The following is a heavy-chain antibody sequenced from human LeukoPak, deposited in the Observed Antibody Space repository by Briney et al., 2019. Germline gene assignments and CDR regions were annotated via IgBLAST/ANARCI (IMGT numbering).Heavy chain of an antibody. Sequence: SETLSLTCTVSGGSISSYYWSWIRQPPGKGLEWIGYIYYSGSTNYNPSLKSRVTISVDTSKNQFSLKLSSVTAADTAVYYCARTRYYYDSSGYYLTDAFDIWGQGTMVTVSS. CDR1: GGSISSYY. J-gene: IGHJ3*02. CDR3: ARTRYYYDSSGYYLTDAFDI. CDR2: IYYSGST. D-gene: IGHD3-22*01. V-gene: IGHV4-59*01.